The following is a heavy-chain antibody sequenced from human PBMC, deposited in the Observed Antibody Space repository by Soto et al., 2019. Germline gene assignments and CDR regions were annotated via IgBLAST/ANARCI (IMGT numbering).Heavy chain of an antibody. D-gene: IGHD2-8*01. Sequence: GASVKVSCKASGGTFSSYAISWVRQAPGQGLEWMGGIIPIFGTANYAQKFQGRVTITADKSTSTAYMELSSLRSEDTAVYYCARENGDCTNGVCYKYIRAAYYGMVVWGQGTTVTVSS. CDR2: IIPIFGTA. J-gene: IGHJ6*02. CDR1: GGTFSSYA. V-gene: IGHV1-69*06. CDR3: ARENGDCTNGVCYKYIRAAYYGMVV.